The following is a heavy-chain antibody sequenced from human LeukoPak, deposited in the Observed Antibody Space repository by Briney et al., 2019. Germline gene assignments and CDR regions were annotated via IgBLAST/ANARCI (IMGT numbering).Heavy chain of an antibody. CDR2: IWYDGSNK. Sequence: PGRSLRLSCAASGFTFSSYGMHWVRQAPGKGLEWVAVIWYDGSNKYYADSVKGRLTISRDNSKNTLYLQMNSLRAEDTAVYYCARRAYQLLSGDYYYYMDVWGKGTTVTVSS. J-gene: IGHJ6*03. V-gene: IGHV3-33*01. CDR1: GFTFSSYG. D-gene: IGHD2-2*01. CDR3: ARRAYQLLSGDYYYYMDV.